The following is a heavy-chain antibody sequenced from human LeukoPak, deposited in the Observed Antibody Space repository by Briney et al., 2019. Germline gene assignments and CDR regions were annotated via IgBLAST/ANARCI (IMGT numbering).Heavy chain of an antibody. CDR1: GYSISSGYY. Sequence: SETLSLTCTVSGYSISSGYYWGWIRQPPGKGLEWIGSIYHSGSTYYNPSLKSRVTISVDTSKNQFSLKLSSVTAADTAVYYCARDTAMGALGYWGQGTLVTVSS. CDR3: ARDTAMGALGY. D-gene: IGHD5-18*01. J-gene: IGHJ4*02. V-gene: IGHV4-38-2*02. CDR2: IYHSGST.